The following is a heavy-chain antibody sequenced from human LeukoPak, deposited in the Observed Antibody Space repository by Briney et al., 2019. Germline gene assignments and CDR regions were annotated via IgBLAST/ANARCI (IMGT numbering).Heavy chain of an antibody. CDR1: GFTFSSYS. CDR2: ISRSSNYK. D-gene: IGHD1-26*01. V-gene: IGHV3-21*06. Sequence: GGSLRLSCAASGFTFSSYSMNWVRQAPGKGLEWVSSISRSSNYKYYADSVKGRFTISRDNAENSLYLQMDSLRVEDTAVYYCARDPYSGSYGPYYYYYMDVWGEGTTVTISS. J-gene: IGHJ6*03. CDR3: ARDPYSGSYGPYYYYYMDV.